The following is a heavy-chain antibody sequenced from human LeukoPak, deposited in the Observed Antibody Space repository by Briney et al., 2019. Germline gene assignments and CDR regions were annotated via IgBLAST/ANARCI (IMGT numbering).Heavy chain of an antibody. Sequence: ASVKVSCKASGYTFTSYDINWVRQATGQGLEWMGWMNSNSGNTRYVRKFQGRATMTRNTSLSTADIELSSLRSEDAAVYLCARAWVGQRCPIYWFDPWGQGTLVIVSS. D-gene: IGHD6-25*01. J-gene: IGHJ5*02. CDR2: MNSNSGNT. CDR1: GYTFTSYD. CDR3: ARAWVGQRCPIYWFDP. V-gene: IGHV1-8*01.